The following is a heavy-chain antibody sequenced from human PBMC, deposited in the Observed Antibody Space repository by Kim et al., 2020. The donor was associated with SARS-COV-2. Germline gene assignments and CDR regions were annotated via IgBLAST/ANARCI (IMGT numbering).Heavy chain of an antibody. CDR3: ARGEVQSEY. Sequence: GGSLRLSCAASGFTFSDYYMSWMRQAPGKGLEWVAYIHNGGETIHYAASVEGRFIISRDNAKNSLYLQMNSLTVEDTAVYYCARGEVQSEYWGLGTLVTVSS. CDR2: IHNGGETI. CDR1: GFTFSDYY. J-gene: IGHJ4*02. D-gene: IGHD6-6*01. V-gene: IGHV3-11*01.